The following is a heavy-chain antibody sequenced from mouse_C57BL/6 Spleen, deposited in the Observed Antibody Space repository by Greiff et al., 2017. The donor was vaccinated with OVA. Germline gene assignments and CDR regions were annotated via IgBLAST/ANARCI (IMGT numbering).Heavy chain of an antibody. CDR2: IYPGNSDT. CDR3: TRPYYGSSYYFDY. Sequence: VHVKQSGTVLARPGASVKMSCKTSGYTFTSYWMHWVKQRPGQGLEWIGAIYPGNSDTSYNQKFKGKAKLTAVTSASTAYMELSSLTNEDSAVYYCTRPYYGSSYYFDYWGQGTTLTVSS. J-gene: IGHJ2*01. D-gene: IGHD1-1*01. V-gene: IGHV1-5*01. CDR1: GYTFTSYW.